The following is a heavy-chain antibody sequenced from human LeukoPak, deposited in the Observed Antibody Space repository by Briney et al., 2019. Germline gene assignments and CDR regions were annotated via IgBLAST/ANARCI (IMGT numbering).Heavy chain of an antibody. Sequence: SETLSLTCTVSGGSISSYYWSWIRQPPGKGLEWIGYIYYSGSTNYNPSLKSRVTISVDTSKNQFSLKLSSVTAADTAVYYCARQKQYDFWSGFDYYYMDVWGKGTTVTVSS. CDR2: IYYSGST. V-gene: IGHV4-59*08. CDR1: GGSISSYY. D-gene: IGHD3-3*01. CDR3: ARQKQYDFWSGFDYYYMDV. J-gene: IGHJ6*03.